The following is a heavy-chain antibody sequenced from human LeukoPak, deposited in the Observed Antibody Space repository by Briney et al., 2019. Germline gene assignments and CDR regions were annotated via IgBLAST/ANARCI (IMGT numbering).Heavy chain of an antibody. CDR2: ISAYNGNT. CDR1: GYTFTGYY. CDR3: ASYDSSGYYHDY. Sequence: ASVKVSCKASGYTFTGYYMHWVRQAPGQGLEWMGWISAYNGNTNYAQKFQGRVTMTRDTSTSTVYMELSSLRSEDTAVYYCASYDSSGYYHDYWGQGTLVTVSS. J-gene: IGHJ4*02. V-gene: IGHV1-2*02. D-gene: IGHD3-22*01.